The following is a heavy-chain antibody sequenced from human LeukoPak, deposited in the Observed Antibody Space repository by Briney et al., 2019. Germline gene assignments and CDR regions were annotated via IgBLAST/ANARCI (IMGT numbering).Heavy chain of an antibody. V-gene: IGHV3-66*02. CDR3: ARQGELELRTFFDY. Sequence: GGSLRLSCAASGFTVSRNYMSWVRQAPGKGLEWVSVIYSGGSTYYADSVKGRFTISRDNSKNTLYLQMNSLRAEDTAVYYCARQGELELRTFFDYWGQGTLVTVSS. CDR1: GFTVSRNY. J-gene: IGHJ4*02. D-gene: IGHD1-7*01. CDR2: IYSGGST.